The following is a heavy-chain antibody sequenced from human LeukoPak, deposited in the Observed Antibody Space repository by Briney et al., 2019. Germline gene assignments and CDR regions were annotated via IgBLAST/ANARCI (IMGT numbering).Heavy chain of an antibody. D-gene: IGHD6-19*01. Sequence: ASVKVSCKASGYTFTGYYMHWVRQAPGQGLEWMGWINPNSGGTNYAQKFQGRVTMTRDTSISTAYMELSRLRSDDTAVYYCARDPHYSSGWYVPDYWGQGTLVTVSS. J-gene: IGHJ4*02. CDR1: GYTFTGYY. V-gene: IGHV1-2*02. CDR2: INPNSGGT. CDR3: ARDPHYSSGWYVPDY.